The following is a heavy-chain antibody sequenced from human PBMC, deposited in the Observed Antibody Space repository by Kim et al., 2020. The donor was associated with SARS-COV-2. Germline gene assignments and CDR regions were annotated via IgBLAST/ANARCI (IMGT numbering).Heavy chain of an antibody. CDR1: GYTFTGYY. CDR2: INPNSGGT. J-gene: IGHJ5*02. Sequence: ASVKVSCKASGYTFTGYYMHWVRQAPGQGLEWMGWINPNSGGTNYAQKFQGRVTMTRDTSISTAYMELSRLRSDDTAVYYCARDGGGSIAARPLFPWGQGTLVTVSS. V-gene: IGHV1-2*02. D-gene: IGHD6-6*01. CDR3: ARDGGGSIAARPLFP.